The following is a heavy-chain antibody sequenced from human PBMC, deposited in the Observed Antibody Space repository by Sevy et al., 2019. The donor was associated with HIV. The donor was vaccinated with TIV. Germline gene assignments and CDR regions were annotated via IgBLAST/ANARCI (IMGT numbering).Heavy chain of an antibody. Sequence: SETLSLSCSVSGDSISSSNYYWAWIRPPPGKGLEYVGSIYYSGTTFYNPFLKSRVSISIDTSKSQFSLKLTSVIAADTAVFYCARLEGGSKSLDHWGQGTLVTVSS. CDR2: IYYSGTT. J-gene: IGHJ4*02. CDR1: GDSISSSNYY. D-gene: IGHD1-26*01. CDR3: ARLEGGSKSLDH. V-gene: IGHV4-39*01.